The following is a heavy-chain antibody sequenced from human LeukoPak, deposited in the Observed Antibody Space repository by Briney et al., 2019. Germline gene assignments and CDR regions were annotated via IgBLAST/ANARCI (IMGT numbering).Heavy chain of an antibody. CDR2: ISGSGAST. J-gene: IGHJ5*02. D-gene: IGHD4/OR15-4a*01. V-gene: IGHV3-23*01. Sequence: GGSLRLSCAASGFTFSSYAMGWVRQAPGKGLEWVAAISGSGASTYYTDSVTGRFSISRDNSKNTLYLQMNSLTVEDTAVYYSARAPPTFLTHRFDPWGQGTLVTVSS. CDR3: ARAPPTFLTHRFDP. CDR1: GFTFSSYA.